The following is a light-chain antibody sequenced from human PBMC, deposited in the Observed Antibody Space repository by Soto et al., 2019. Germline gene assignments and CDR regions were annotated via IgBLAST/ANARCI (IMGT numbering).Light chain of an antibody. CDR1: SSNVGSYKL. CDR3: CSSGGSPTYV. CDR2: DVN. V-gene: IGLV2-23*02. Sequence: QSALTQPASVSGSPGQSITISCTGTSSNVGSYKLGSWYQQHPGKAPKLMIFDVNKRPSGVSNRFSGSKSGNTASLTISGLKVEDEADYYCCSSGGSPTYVFGTGTKVTVL. J-gene: IGLJ1*01.